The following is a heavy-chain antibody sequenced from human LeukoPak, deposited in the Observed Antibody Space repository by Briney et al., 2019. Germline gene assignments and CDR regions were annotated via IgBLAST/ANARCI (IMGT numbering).Heavy chain of an antibody. D-gene: IGHD1-26*01. J-gene: IGHJ4*02. CDR2: IIPIFGTA. Sequence: GASVKVSCKASGGTFSSYAISWVRQAPGQGLEWMGGIIPIFGTANYAQKFQGRVTITTDKSTSTAYMELSSLRSEDTAVYYCAICSISLSYSQFDYWVQGTLVTVSS. CDR1: GGTFSSYA. V-gene: IGHV1-69*05. CDR3: AICSISLSYSQFDY.